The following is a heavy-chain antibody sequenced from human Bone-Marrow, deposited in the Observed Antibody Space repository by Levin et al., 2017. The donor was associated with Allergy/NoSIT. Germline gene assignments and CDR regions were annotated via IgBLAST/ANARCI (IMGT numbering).Heavy chain of an antibody. CDR3: AKAGEYYDFWSGWPSDI. V-gene: IGHV3-23*01. J-gene: IGHJ3*02. CDR1: GFTFSSYA. D-gene: IGHD3-3*01. Sequence: PGGSLRLSCAASGFTFSSYAMSWVRQAPGKGLEWVSGIGNSGHDTYYADSVKGRFTVSRDNFKNTLYLQMNSLRAEDTAVYYCAKAGEYYDFWSGWPSDIWGQGTMVTVSS. CDR2: IGNSGHDT.